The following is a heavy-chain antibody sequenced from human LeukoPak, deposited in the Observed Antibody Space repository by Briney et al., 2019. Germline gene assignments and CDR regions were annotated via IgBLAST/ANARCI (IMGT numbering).Heavy chain of an antibody. Sequence: EASVTVSCKASGYTFTGYYMHWVRQAPGQGLEWMGWINTNTGNPTYAQGFTGRFVFSLDTSVSTAYLQISSLKAEDTAVYYCARKGGWGCSGGSCSYYYMDVWGKGTTVTVSS. CDR3: ARKGGWGCSGGSCSYYYMDV. V-gene: IGHV7-4-1*02. D-gene: IGHD2-15*01. J-gene: IGHJ6*03. CDR1: GYTFTGYY. CDR2: INTNTGNP.